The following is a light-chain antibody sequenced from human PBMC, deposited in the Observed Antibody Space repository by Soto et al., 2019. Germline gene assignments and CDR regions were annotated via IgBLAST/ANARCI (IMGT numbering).Light chain of an antibody. CDR1: QDIYDY. CDR3: QQYDNSPMFT. CDR2: AAS. J-gene: IGKJ2*01. V-gene: IGKV1-33*01. Sequence: DIQMTQSPSSLSASVGDSVTITCQASQDIYDYLNWYQHKPGKAPRLLIYAASNLETGVPSRFSGSGSGTDFTLTINSLQPEDIATYYCQQYDNSPMFTFGRGTKVEI.